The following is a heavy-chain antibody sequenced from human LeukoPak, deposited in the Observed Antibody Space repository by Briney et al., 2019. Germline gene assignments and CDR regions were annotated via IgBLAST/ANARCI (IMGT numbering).Heavy chain of an antibody. V-gene: IGHV3-53*01. D-gene: IGHD2-2*01. CDR2: IYSGGNT. Sequence: GGSLRPSCAASGFPVRSNYMSWVRQAPGKGLGWVSGIYSGGNTYYADYVQGRYTISRDNSKNTLYLQMNSLRAEDTAVYYCARSPRYCSSTSCFDYWGQGTLVTVSS. CDR1: GFPVRSNY. J-gene: IGHJ4*02. CDR3: ARSPRYCSSTSCFDY.